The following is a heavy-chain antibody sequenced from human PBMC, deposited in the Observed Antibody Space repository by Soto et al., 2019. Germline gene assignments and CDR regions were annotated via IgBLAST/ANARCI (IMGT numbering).Heavy chain of an antibody. CDR3: ARVPLVAATLFWFDP. D-gene: IGHD2-15*01. V-gene: IGHV1-69*06. Sequence: SVKVSCKASGGTFSGYAISGVRQAPGQGLEWMGGIIPIFGTANYAEKFQGRVTITADKSTSTAYMELSSLRSEDTAVYYCARVPLVAATLFWFDPWGQGTLVTVSS. J-gene: IGHJ5*02. CDR2: IIPIFGTA. CDR1: GGTFSGYA.